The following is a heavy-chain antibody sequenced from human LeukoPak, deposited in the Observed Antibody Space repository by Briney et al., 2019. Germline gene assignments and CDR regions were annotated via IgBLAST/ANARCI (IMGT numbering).Heavy chain of an antibody. Sequence: GGSLRLSCAASGFTFSSYWMSWVGQAPGKGLEWVANINQDGSETYYVDSVRGRFTISRDNAKNSLYLQMNSLRAEDTAVYYCARDIVPPGICFDFWGQGTLVTVSS. J-gene: IGHJ4*02. CDR2: INQDGSET. CDR1: GFTFSSYW. D-gene: IGHD2-2*01. CDR3: ARDIVPPGICFDF. V-gene: IGHV3-7*01.